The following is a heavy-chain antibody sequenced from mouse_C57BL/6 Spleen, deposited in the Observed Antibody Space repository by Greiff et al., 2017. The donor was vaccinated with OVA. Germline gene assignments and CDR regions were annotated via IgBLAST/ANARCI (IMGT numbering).Heavy chain of an antibody. CDR3: ARWNYYGSSVGVDY. V-gene: IGHV1-52*01. J-gene: IGHJ2*01. CDR1: GYTFTSYW. D-gene: IGHD1-1*01. CDR2: IDPSDSET. Sequence: VQLQQPGAELVRPGSSVKLSCKASGYTFTSYWMHWVKQRPIQGLEWIGNIDPSDSETHYNQKFKDKATLTVDKSSSTAYMQLSSLTSEDSAVYYCARWNYYGSSVGVDYWGQGTTLTVSS.